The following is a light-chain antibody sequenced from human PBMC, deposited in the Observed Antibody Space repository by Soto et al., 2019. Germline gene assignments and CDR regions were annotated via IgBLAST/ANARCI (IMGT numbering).Light chain of an antibody. V-gene: IGKV3-11*01. CDR2: DAT. CDR1: QSVNRY. J-gene: IGKJ4*01. CDR3: QQRSKWPVT. Sequence: EIVLTQSPATLSLSPGERATLSCRASQSVNRYVAWYQQKPGQAPRLLIYDATSRATGIPARFSGSGSGTDFTLTISSLEPEDFAVYYCQQRSKWPVTFGGGTKVEIK.